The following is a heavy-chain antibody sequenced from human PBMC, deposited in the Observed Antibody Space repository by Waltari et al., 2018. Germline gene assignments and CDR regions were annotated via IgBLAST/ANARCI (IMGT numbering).Heavy chain of an antibody. D-gene: IGHD3-16*01. V-gene: IGHV3-23*01. J-gene: IGHJ6*02. CDR1: GFTFSSYA. CDR2: ISGSGGST. CDR3: AKNPPRGSLREDYYYYYGMDV. Sequence: EVQLLESGGGLVQPGGSLRLSCAASGFTFSSYAMRWVRQAPGKGMAWVSAISGSGGSTYYADSVKGRFTISRDNSKNTLYLQMNSLRAEDTAVYYCAKNPPRGSLREDYYYYYGMDVWGQGTTVTVSS.